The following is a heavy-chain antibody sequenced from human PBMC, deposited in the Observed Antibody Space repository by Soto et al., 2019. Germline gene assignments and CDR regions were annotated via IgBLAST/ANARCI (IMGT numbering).Heavy chain of an antibody. D-gene: IGHD1-26*01. CDR2: IIPIFGTA. Sequence: QVQLVQSGAEVKKPGSSVKVSCKASGGTFSSYAISWVRQAPGQGLEWMGGIIPIFGTANYAQKFQGRVTITADESMSTAYMELSSLRSEDTAVYYCARRVTWHLGFPTQVGWFDPWGQGTLVTVSS. J-gene: IGHJ5*02. V-gene: IGHV1-69*01. CDR3: ARRVTWHLGFPTQVGWFDP. CDR1: GGTFSSYA.